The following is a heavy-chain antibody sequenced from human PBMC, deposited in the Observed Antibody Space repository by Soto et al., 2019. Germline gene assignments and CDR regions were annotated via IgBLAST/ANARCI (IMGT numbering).Heavy chain of an antibody. J-gene: IGHJ6*02. Sequence: QVQLVQSGAEVKKPGASVKVSCKASGYTFTSYDINWVRQATVQGLEWMGGMNPNSGNTGYAQKCQGRVTMSRNTSISTAYMELSSRRSEDTAVYYCARARRGYSYGSYYYCGMDVWGQGTTVTVSS. D-gene: IGHD5-18*01. CDR1: GYTFTSYD. V-gene: IGHV1-8*01. CDR2: MNPNSGNT. CDR3: ARARRGYSYGSYYYCGMDV.